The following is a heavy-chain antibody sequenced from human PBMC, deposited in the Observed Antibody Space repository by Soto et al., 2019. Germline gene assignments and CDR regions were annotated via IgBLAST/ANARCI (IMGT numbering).Heavy chain of an antibody. J-gene: IGHJ4*02. V-gene: IGHV3-23*01. Sequence: EVQLLESGGGLVQPGGSLRLACAASGFTFSDYAMSWVRQAPRKGLEWVSAISGGGGSTYYADSVKGRFTISRDNSKNTLYLQMNSLRAEDTAVYYCAKGHIVVVTAIRSDYWGQGTLVTVSS. CDR2: ISGGGGST. CDR3: AKGHIVVVTAIRSDY. CDR1: GFTFSDYA. D-gene: IGHD2-21*02.